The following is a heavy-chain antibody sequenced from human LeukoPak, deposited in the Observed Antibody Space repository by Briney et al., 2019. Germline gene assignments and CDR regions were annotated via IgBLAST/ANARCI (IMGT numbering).Heavy chain of an antibody. CDR1: GFTFSSIA. CDR2: ISGSGGGT. D-gene: IGHD3-16*01. J-gene: IGHJ3*02. Sequence: GGSLRLSCAASGFTFSSIAMSWVRQAPDKGLEWVSTISGSGGGTYYADSVKGRFTISRDDSKNTLYLQMNSLRAEDTAVYYCARDWAGGAFDIWGQGTMVTVSS. CDR3: ARDWAGGAFDI. V-gene: IGHV3-23*01.